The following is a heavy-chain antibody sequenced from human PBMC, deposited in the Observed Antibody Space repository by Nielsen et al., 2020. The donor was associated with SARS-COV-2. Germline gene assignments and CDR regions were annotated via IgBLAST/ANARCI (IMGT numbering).Heavy chain of an antibody. CDR1: GFTFDDYA. J-gene: IGHJ4*02. V-gene: IGHV3-9*01. CDR3: AKDMGY. Sequence: SLKISCAASGFTFDDYAMHWVRQAPGKGLEWVLGISWNSGSIGYADSVKGRFTISRDNAKNSLYLQMNSLRAEDTALYYCAKDMGYWGQGTLVTVSS. CDR2: ISWNSGSI.